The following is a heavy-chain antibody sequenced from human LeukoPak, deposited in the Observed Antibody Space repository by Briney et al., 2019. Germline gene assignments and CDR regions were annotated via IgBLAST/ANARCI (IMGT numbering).Heavy chain of an antibody. Sequence: PSETLSLTCAVSGGSFSDYYWIWILQAPTKGLQWIGEINHSGSTNYNPSLKSRVTISVDTSKNQFSLKLSSVTAADTAVYYCARRRVSMVRGVIRGYNWFDPWGQGTLVTVSS. CDR2: INHSGST. J-gene: IGHJ5*02. CDR1: GGSFSDYY. D-gene: IGHD3-10*01. V-gene: IGHV4-34*01. CDR3: ARRRVSMVRGVIRGYNWFDP.